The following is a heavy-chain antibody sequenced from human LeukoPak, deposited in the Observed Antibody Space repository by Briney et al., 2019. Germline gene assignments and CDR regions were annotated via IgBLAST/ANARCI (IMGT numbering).Heavy chain of an antibody. J-gene: IGHJ4*02. CDR2: ISGSGGST. Sequence: VGSLRLSCAASGFTFSSYAMSWVRQAPGKGLEWVSAISGSGGSTYYADSVKGRFTISRDNSKNTLYLQMNSLRAEDTAVYYCAKDPNWYDAYFDYWGQGTLVTVSS. D-gene: IGHD1-20*01. CDR3: AKDPNWYDAYFDY. V-gene: IGHV3-23*01. CDR1: GFTFSSYA.